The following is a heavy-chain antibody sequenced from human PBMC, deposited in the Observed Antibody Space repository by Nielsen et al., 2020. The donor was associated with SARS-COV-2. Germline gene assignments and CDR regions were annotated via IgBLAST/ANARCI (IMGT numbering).Heavy chain of an antibody. V-gene: IGHV4-59*01. CDR3: ARDYYGDYLDAFDI. CDR2: IYDSGTT. J-gene: IGHJ3*02. CDR1: GGSMSRFY. D-gene: IGHD4-17*01. Sequence: SETLSLTCTVSGGSMSRFYWSWIRQSPGKGLEWIGYIYDSGTTNYSPSLKSRVTISIDTSKNQFYLRLTSVTAADTAVYYCARDYYGDYLDAFDIWGRGTVVTVSS.